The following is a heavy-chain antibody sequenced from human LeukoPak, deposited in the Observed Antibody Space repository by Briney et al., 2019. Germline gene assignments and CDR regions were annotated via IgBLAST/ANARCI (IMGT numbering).Heavy chain of an antibody. CDR1: GFTLGDYA. CDR2: IRSKAYGGTT. Sequence: PGGSLRLSCTASGFTLGDYAMSWVRQAPGKGLEWVGFIRSKAYGGTTEYAASVKCRFTISRDDSKSIAYLQMNSLKTEDTAVYYCTRFLDYDFWSGYYPYGMDVWGQGTTVTVSS. J-gene: IGHJ6*02. CDR3: TRFLDYDFWSGYYPYGMDV. D-gene: IGHD3-3*01. V-gene: IGHV3-49*04.